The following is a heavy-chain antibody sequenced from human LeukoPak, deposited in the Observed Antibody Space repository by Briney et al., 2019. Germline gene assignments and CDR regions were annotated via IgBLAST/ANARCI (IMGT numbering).Heavy chain of an antibody. CDR1: GYSISSGYY. CDR3: ARHYDILTGFFDY. D-gene: IGHD3-9*01. Sequence: PSETLSLTCSVSGYSISSGYYWGWIRRPPGKGLEWIGTIYHSGSTYYNPSLKSRVTISVDTSKNQFSLKLSSVTAADTAVYYCARHYDILTGFFDYWGQGILVTVSS. J-gene: IGHJ4*02. V-gene: IGHV4-38-2*02. CDR2: IYHSGST.